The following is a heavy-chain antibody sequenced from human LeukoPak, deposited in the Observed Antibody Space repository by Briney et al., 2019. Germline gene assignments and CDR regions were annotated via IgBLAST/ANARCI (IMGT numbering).Heavy chain of an antibody. CDR2: ITGSGDSA. CDR3: ARKMGTLGHAFDI. V-gene: IGHV3-23*01. CDR1: GFTFSSYA. J-gene: IGHJ3*02. D-gene: IGHD7-27*01. Sequence: GGSLRLSCAASGFTFSSYAMTWVRQAPGKGLEWVSAITGSGDSAYYSDSVKGRLTISRDNAKNSLYLQMNSLRAEDTAVYYCARKMGTLGHAFDIWGQGTMVTVSS.